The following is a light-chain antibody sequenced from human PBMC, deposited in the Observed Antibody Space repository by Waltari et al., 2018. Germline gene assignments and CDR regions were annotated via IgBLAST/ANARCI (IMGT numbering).Light chain of an antibody. Sequence: DIQMTQSPSSVSASIGDSVPISWRASQDIGRFLVWYQQTPGRSPKLLIFDTSSLQSGVPSRFSGSGSGTEFTLTIGSLQPEDFATYYCLQVSNFPITFGQGTRLEIQ. CDR1: QDIGRF. V-gene: IGKV1D-12*01. CDR3: LQVSNFPIT. J-gene: IGKJ5*01. CDR2: DTS.